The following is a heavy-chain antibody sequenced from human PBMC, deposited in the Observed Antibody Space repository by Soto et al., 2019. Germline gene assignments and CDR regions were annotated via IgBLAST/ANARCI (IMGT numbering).Heavy chain of an antibody. Sequence: QTGGSLRLSCAASGFTFSSYGMHWVRQAPGKGLEWVAVISYDGSNKYYADSVKGRFTISRDNSKNTLYLQMNSLRAEDTAVYYCANIYGGNTPYWGQGTLVTVSS. D-gene: IGHD4-17*01. CDR3: ANIYGGNTPY. J-gene: IGHJ4*02. CDR2: ISYDGSNK. V-gene: IGHV3-30*18. CDR1: GFTFSSYG.